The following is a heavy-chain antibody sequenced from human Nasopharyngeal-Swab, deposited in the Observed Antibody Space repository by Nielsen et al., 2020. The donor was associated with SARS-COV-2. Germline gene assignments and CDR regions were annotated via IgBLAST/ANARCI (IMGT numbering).Heavy chain of an antibody. V-gene: IGHV3-23*01. CDR3: AKKVDGWYGFDY. J-gene: IGHJ4*02. Sequence: GESLKISCAASGFTFSSYVMSWVRQAPGKGLEWVSGLTSDGVSTDYADSVKGRFTISRDTSKNTVYMQMNSLRAEDTAVYYRAKKVDGWYGFDYWGQGTLVTVSS. CDR1: GFTFSSYV. D-gene: IGHD6-19*01. CDR2: LTSDGVST.